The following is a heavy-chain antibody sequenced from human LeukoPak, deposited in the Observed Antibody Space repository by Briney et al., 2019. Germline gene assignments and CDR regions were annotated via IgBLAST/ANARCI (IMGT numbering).Heavy chain of an antibody. D-gene: IGHD4-17*01. CDR3: ARQDYGETWGLPGAFDI. J-gene: IGHJ3*02. CDR2: ISSSSSTI. CDR1: GFTFSSYS. Sequence: GGSLRLSCAASGFTFSSYSMNWVRQAPGKGLEWVSYISSSSSTIYYADSVKGRFTISRDNAKNSLYLQMNSLRAEDTAVYYCARQDYGETWGLPGAFDIWGQGTMVTVSS. V-gene: IGHV3-48*04.